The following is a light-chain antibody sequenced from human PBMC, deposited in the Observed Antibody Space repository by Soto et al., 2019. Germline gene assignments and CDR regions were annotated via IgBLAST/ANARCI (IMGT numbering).Light chain of an antibody. J-gene: IGKJ1*01. CDR2: HAS. CDR1: QTVNNW. CDR3: QHYKSYPWT. Sequence: DIQMTQSPSTLSASIGDRVTITCRASQTVNNWLAWYQQKPGKAPNLLIYHASTLATGVPSRFSGSAFGKEFTIHPRSLQPDDFATEYCQHYKSYPWTFGQGTKVEIK. V-gene: IGKV1-5*01.